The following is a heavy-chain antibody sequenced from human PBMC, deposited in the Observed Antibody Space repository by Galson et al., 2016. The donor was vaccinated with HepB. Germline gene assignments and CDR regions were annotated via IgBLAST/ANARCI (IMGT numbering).Heavy chain of an antibody. CDR1: GYIFTSYA. CDR2: INTNTGNP. D-gene: IGHD3-22*01. J-gene: IGHJ4*02. CDR3: AREGDFYDSSGYSVYFDY. V-gene: IGHV7-4-1*02. Sequence: SVKVSCKASGYIFTSYAINWVRQAPGQGLEWMGWINTNTGNPTYAQGFTGRFVFSLDTSVSTAYLQINSLKAEDTAVYYCAREGDFYDSSGYSVYFDYWGQGTLVTVSS.